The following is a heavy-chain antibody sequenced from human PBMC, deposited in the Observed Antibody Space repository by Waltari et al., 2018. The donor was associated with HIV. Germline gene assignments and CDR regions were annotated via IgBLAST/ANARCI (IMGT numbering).Heavy chain of an antibody. CDR1: GYTFTGYY. CDR3: ARVRAIFGVSPHYGMDV. J-gene: IGHJ6*02. CDR2: INPNSGGT. Sequence: QVQLVQSGAEVKKPGASVKVSCKASGYTFTGYYMPWVRKAPGQGLEWMGRINPNSGGTNYAQKFQGRVTMTRDTSISTAYMELSRLRSDDTAVYYCARVRAIFGVSPHYGMDVWGQGTTVTVSS. D-gene: IGHD3-3*01. V-gene: IGHV1-2*06.